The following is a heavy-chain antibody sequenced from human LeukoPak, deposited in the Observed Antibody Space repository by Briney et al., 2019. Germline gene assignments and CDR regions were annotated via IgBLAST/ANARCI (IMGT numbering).Heavy chain of an antibody. CDR3: ARKYCSTTSCLFDN. D-gene: IGHD2-2*01. V-gene: IGHV3-48*03. CDR1: GFTFSSYE. Sequence: GGSLRLSCAASGFTFSSYEMNWVPQAPGKGLQWFSDISSSGTTIYYADSVKGRFTISRDNAKNSLYLQMNSLRAEDTAVYYCARKYCSTTSCLFDNWGQGTLVTVSS. CDR2: ISSSGTTI. J-gene: IGHJ4*02.